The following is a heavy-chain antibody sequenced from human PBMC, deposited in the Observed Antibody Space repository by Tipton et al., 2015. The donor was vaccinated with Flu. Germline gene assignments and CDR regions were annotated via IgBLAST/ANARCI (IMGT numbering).Heavy chain of an antibody. D-gene: IGHD4-11*01. CDR2: IHYSGSP. CDR3: ARRDYSTYVSDPKNRFDP. Sequence: TLSLTCTVSEDSMRSDYFWAWIRQAPGKGLEWIGNIHYSGSPHYNPSLKSRVTITVDTSKNQFSLRLTSMTAADTALYYCARRDYSTYVSDPKNRFDPWGQGTLVTVSS. V-gene: IGHV4-38-2*02. J-gene: IGHJ5*02. CDR1: EDSMRSDYF.